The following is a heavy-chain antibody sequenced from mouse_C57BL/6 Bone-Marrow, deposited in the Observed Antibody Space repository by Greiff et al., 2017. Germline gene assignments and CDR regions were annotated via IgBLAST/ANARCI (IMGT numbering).Heavy chain of an antibody. V-gene: IGHV1-81*01. CDR1: GYTFTSSG. CDR3: ARGGYDDYAMDY. J-gene: IGHJ4*01. Sequence: QVQLLQSGAELARPGASVKLSCKASGYTFTSSGISWVKQRTGQGLEWIGEIYPRSGNTYYNEKFKGKATLTADKSSSTAYMELRSLTSEDTAVYFWARGGYDDYAMDYWGQGTSVTVSS. D-gene: IGHD2-14*01. CDR2: IYPRSGNT.